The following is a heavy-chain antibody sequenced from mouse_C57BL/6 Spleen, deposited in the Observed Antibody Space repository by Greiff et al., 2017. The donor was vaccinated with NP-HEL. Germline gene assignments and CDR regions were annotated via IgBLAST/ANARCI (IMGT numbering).Heavy chain of an antibody. D-gene: IGHD1-1*01. J-gene: IGHJ4*01. CDR2: IRNKANGYTT. CDR1: GFTFTDYY. Sequence: EVKLVESGGGLVQPGGSLSLSCAASGFTFTDYYMSWVRQPPGKALEWLGFIRNKANGYTTEYSASVKGRFTISRDNSQSILYLQMNALRAEDSATYYCARYHGSRYYYAMDYWGQGTSVTVSS. CDR3: ARYHGSRYYYAMDY. V-gene: IGHV7-3*01.